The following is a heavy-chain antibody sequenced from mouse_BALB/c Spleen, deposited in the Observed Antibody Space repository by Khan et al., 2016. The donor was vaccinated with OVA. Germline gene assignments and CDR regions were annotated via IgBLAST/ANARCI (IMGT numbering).Heavy chain of an antibody. D-gene: IGHD2-1*01. Sequence: QVQLQQSGAELVKPGASVKLSCKTSGYTFTSYWIQWVKQRPGQGLGWIGQIFPGTGTTYYNENFKGKATLTVDTSSNTAYMQFSSLTSEDYAVYFCARGYLGNYEFAYWGQGTLVTVSP. V-gene: IGHV1S132*01. CDR1: GYTFTSYW. CDR2: IFPGTGTT. CDR3: ARGYLGNYEFAY. J-gene: IGHJ3*01.